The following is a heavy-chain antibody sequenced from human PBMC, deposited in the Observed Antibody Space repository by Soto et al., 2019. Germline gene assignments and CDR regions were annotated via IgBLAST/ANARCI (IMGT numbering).Heavy chain of an antibody. CDR2: IIPISGTA. Sequence: QVQLVQSGAEVKKPGSSVKVSCKASGGTFSSYAISWVRQAPGQGLEWMGGIIPISGTANYAQKFQGRVTITADESTSTAYMELSSLRSEDAAVYYCWRSQGSSTSLEIYFYYYYGMDVWGQGNTVTVSS. D-gene: IGHD2-2*01. CDR3: WRSQGSSTSLEIYFYYYYGMDV. V-gene: IGHV1-69*01. J-gene: IGHJ6*02. CDR1: GGTFSSYA.